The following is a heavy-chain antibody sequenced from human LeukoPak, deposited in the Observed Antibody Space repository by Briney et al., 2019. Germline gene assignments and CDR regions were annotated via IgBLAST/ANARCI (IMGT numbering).Heavy chain of an antibody. CDR1: GFTFSDYY. D-gene: IGHD3-22*01. J-gene: IGHJ4*02. CDR2: ISSSSSYT. Sequence: PGGSLRLSCAASGFTFSDYYMSWIRQAPGKGLEWVSYISSSSSYTNYADSVKGRFTISRDSAKNSLYPQMNSLRAEDTAVYYCARDYDSSGSPNFDYWGQGTLVTVSS. CDR3: ARDYDSSGSPNFDY. V-gene: IGHV3-11*05.